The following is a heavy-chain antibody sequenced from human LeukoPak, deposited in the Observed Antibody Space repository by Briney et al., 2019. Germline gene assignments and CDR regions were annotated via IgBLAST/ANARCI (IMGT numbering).Heavy chain of an antibody. CDR1: GFTFSSYA. D-gene: IGHD6-13*01. J-gene: IGHJ4*02. CDR2: ISGSGGST. Sequence: GGSLRLSCAASGFTFSSYAMSWVRQAPGKGLEWVSAISGSGGSTYYADSVKGRFTISRDNSKNTLYLQMNSLRAEDTAVYYCAKDYSLYSSSWIFGYWGQGTLVTVSS. V-gene: IGHV3-23*01. CDR3: AKDYSLYSSSWIFGY.